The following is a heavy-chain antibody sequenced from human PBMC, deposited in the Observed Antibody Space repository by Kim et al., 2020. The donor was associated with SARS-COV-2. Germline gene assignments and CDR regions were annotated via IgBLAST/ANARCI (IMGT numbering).Heavy chain of an antibody. CDR3: ARDRIAVAGTYYYYYYGMDG. CDR1: GGSISSYY. J-gene: IGHJ6*02. CDR2: IYYSGST. Sequence: SETLSLTCTVSGGSISSYYWSWIRQPPGKGLEWIGYIYYSGSTNYNPSLKSRVTISVDTSKNQFSLKLSSVTAADTAVYYCARDRIAVAGTYYYYYYGMDGWGQGTTVTVSS. D-gene: IGHD6-19*01. V-gene: IGHV4-59*01.